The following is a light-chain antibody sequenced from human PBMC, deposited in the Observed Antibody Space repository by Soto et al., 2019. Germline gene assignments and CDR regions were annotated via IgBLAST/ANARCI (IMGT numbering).Light chain of an antibody. J-gene: IGKJ2*01. CDR3: QQYDNLPPPT. V-gene: IGKV1-33*01. CDR1: QDISNY. CDR2: DAS. Sequence: DIQMTQSPSSLSASVGDRVTITCQASQDISNYLIWYQQKPGKAPKLLIYDASNLETGVPSRFIGSGSGTDFTFTISSLQPEDIATYYCQQYDNLPPPTFGQGTKLEIK.